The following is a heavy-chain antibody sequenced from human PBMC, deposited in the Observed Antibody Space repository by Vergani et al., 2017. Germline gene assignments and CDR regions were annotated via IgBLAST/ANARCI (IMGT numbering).Heavy chain of an antibody. CDR1: GFTFSSYS. CDR3: ARIIMITFGGAFDI. V-gene: IGHV3-30*03. Sequence: VQLVESGGGLVKPGGSLRLSCAASGFTFSSYSMNWVRQAPGKGLEWVAVISYDGSNKYYADSVKGRFTISRDNSKNTLYLQMNSLRAEDTAVYYCARIIMITFGGAFDIWGQGTMVTVSS. J-gene: IGHJ3*02. CDR2: ISYDGSNK. D-gene: IGHD3-16*01.